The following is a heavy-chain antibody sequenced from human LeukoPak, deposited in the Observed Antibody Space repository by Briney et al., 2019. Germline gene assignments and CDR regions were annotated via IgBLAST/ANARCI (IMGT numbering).Heavy chain of an antibody. V-gene: IGHV1-69*13. CDR3: AGEKYDSSGYTTYYFDY. Sequence: SVKVSCKASGGTFSSYAISWVRQAPGQGLEWMGGIIPIFGTANYAQKFQGRVTITADESTSTAYMELSSLRSEDTAVYYCAGEKYDSSGYTTYYFDYWGQGTLVTVSS. CDR2: IIPIFGTA. CDR1: GGTFSSYA. J-gene: IGHJ4*02. D-gene: IGHD3-22*01.